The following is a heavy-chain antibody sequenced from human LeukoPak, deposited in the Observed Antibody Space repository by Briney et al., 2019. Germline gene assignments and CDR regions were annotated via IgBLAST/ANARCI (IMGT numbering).Heavy chain of an antibody. Sequence: GGSLRLSCAASGFTFSSYAMSWVRQAPGKGLEWVSAISGSGGSTYYADSVKGRFTISRDNSKNTLYPQMNSLRAEDTAVYYCAKGLGYFDWGILSYGMDVWGQGTTVTVSS. CDR1: GFTFSSYA. V-gene: IGHV3-23*01. D-gene: IGHD3-9*01. J-gene: IGHJ6*02. CDR3: AKGLGYFDWGILSYGMDV. CDR2: ISGSGGST.